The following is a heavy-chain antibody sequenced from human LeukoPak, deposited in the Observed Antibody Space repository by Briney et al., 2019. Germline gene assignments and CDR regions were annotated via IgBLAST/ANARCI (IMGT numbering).Heavy chain of an antibody. D-gene: IGHD2-15*01. J-gene: IGHJ4*02. Sequence: GGSLRLSCVASGFISSSYSMNWVRQAPGKGLEWVSSISSGSSYIHYADSVKGRFTISRDNAKNSLYLQMNSLRAEDTAVYYCAHDTVDFTGGSCYSSCWGQGTLVTVSS. CDR3: AHDTVDFTGGSCYSSC. CDR2: ISSGSSYI. CDR1: GFISSSYS. V-gene: IGHV3-21*01.